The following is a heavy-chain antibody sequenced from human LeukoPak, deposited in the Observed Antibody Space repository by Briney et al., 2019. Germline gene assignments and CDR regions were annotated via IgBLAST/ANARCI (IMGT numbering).Heavy chain of an antibody. CDR1: GFTLRDYW. D-gene: IGHD5-12*01. V-gene: IGHV3-74*01. J-gene: IGHJ4*02. Sequence: GGSLRLSCAASGFTLRDYWMHWVRQAPGKGLVWVSHIKSDGSSTSYADSVKGRFTISRDNAKNTLYLQMNSLRAEDTAVYYCARDRGYTQDYWGQGTLVTVSS. CDR2: IKSDGSST. CDR3: ARDRGYTQDY.